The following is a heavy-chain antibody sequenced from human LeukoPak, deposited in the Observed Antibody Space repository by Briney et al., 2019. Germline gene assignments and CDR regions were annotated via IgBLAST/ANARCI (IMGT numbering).Heavy chain of an antibody. CDR1: GFTFSSYA. J-gene: IGHJ4*02. Sequence: GGSLRLSCAASGFTFSSYAMHWVRQAPGKGLEWVAVISYDGSNKYYADSVKGRFTISRDNAKNSLYLQMNSLRAEDTAVYYCNLHGNHDYWGQGTLVTVSS. D-gene: IGHD2/OR15-2a*01. CDR3: NLHGNHDY. V-gene: IGHV3-30-3*01. CDR2: ISYDGSNK.